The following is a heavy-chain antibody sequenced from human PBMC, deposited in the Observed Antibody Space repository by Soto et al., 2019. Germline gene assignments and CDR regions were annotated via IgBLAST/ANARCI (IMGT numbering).Heavy chain of an antibody. Sequence: WGSLRLSCAASGFTFKESAMNWVRQAPGKGLEWVASISDTGASTWYAESVRGRLSISRDNSKNTLYLQMNSLRGEDTAVYYCAKGRGSGWAWCFDNWGQGTLVTVSS. J-gene: IGHJ4*02. D-gene: IGHD6-19*01. CDR1: GFTFKESA. V-gene: IGHV3-23*01. CDR3: AKGRGSGWAWCFDN. CDR2: ISDTGAST.